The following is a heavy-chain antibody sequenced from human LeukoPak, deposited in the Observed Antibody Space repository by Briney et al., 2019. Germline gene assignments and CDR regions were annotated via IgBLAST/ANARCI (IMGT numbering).Heavy chain of an antibody. CDR1: GYTFTDYY. CDR3: AREKNSGYDNPPDGMDV. V-gene: IGHV1-2*02. D-gene: IGHD5-12*01. J-gene: IGHJ6*02. Sequence: GASVKVSCRASGYTFTDYYMHWLRQAPGQGLEWMGWINPNSGGTNYAQKFQGRVTMTRDTSINTAYMELSRLRSDDTAVYYCAREKNSGYDNPPDGMDVWGQGTTVTVSS. CDR2: INPNSGGT.